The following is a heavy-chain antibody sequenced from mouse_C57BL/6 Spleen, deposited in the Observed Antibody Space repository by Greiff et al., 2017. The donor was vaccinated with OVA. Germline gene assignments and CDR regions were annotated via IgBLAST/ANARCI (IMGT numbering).Heavy chain of an antibody. Sequence: DVKLVESGPELVKPGASVKMSCKASGYTFTDYNMHWVKQSHGKSLEWIGNINPNNGGTSYNQKFKGKATLTVNKSSSTAYMELRSLTSEDSAVYYCARDWDGDYYFDYWGQGTTLTVSS. D-gene: IGHD4-1*01. CDR2: INPNNGGT. J-gene: IGHJ2*01. V-gene: IGHV1-22*01. CDR3: ARDWDGDYYFDY. CDR1: GYTFTDYN.